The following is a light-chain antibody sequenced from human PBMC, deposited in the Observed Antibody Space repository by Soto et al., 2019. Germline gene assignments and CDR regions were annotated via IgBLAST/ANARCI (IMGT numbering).Light chain of an antibody. V-gene: IGKV1-39*01. Sequence: DIQMTQFPSSLSASVGDRVIITCRASQSVSTYLNWYQQKPGEAPKLLISAASSLQTGVPSRFTGRGSGTEFTLTIYNLPPEDFATYYCLQTYNTPPWTFGQGTKVEFK. CDR3: LQTYNTPPWT. CDR1: QSVSTY. J-gene: IGKJ1*01. CDR2: AAS.